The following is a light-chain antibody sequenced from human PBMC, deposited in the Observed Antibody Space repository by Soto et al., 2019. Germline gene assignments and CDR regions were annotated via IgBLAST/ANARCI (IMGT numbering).Light chain of an antibody. Sequence: PGERATLSCRASQSVRSSDLAWYQQKVGQPPRLLIYDASSRATGVPARFSGSGSGTDFTLTISRLESEDFAVYYCQQYGYSPLTFGGGTMVEIK. J-gene: IGKJ4*01. V-gene: IGKV3-20*01. CDR2: DAS. CDR3: QQYGYSPLT. CDR1: QSVRSSD.